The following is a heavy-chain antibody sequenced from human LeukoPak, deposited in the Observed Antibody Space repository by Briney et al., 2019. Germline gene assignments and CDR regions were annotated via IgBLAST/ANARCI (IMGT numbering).Heavy chain of an antibody. CDR3: AKDGLYYDGSEHVYYFDS. CDR1: GFTFSRSA. V-gene: IGHV3-23*01. Sequence: GGSLRLSCAASGFTFSRSAMTWGRQGPGTGLEFVASIIYSGGATYYADSVKGRFTISRDNSKNTLYTQMNRLRPEDTALYYCAKDGLYYDGSEHVYYFDSWGQGTLVTVSS. CDR2: IIYSGGAT. D-gene: IGHD3-22*01. J-gene: IGHJ4*02.